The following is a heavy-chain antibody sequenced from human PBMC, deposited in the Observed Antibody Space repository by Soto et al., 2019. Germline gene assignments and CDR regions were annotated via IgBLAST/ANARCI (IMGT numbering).Heavy chain of an antibody. V-gene: IGHV1-18*01. D-gene: IGHD1-26*01. CDR1: GYTFTSYD. Sequence: QVQLVQSGTEVKKPGASVKVSCKASGYTFTSYDVYWVRQAPGQGLEWMGWISTYNGNTDYAQKLQGRVTMTTDTSTNTAYMELRSLGPDDTAVYYCARARYSENYHLDYWGQGTLVTVSS. CDR2: ISTYNGNT. CDR3: ARARYSENYHLDY. J-gene: IGHJ4*02.